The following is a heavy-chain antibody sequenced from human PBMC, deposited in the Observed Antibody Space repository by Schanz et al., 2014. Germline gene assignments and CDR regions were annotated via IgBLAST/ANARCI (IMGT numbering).Heavy chain of an antibody. CDR2: FNDGGVNK. V-gene: IGHV3-23*01. J-gene: IGHJ4*02. D-gene: IGHD6-13*01. CDR1: GFSFTTYA. CDR3: AKSQGSSFDS. Sequence: VHLLESGGGLVEPGGSLRLSCASSGFSFTTYAVSWVRQAPGKGLEWVSSFNDGGVNKYYADSVKGRFTISSDNSKSTLYLQMSSLRAEDTAVYYCAKSQGSSFDSWGQGTLVTVSS.